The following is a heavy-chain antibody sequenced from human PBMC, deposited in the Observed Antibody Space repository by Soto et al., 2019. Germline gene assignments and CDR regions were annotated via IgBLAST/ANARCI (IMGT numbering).Heavy chain of an antibody. CDR2: ISSSSSYI. V-gene: IGHV3-21*01. J-gene: IGHJ4*02. CDR3: ARDYRPYSPYFHYGSGSYSGY. Sequence: PGGSLRLSCAASGFTFSSYSMNWVRQAPGKGLEWVSSISSSSSYIYYADSVKGRFTISRDNAKNSLYLQMNSLRAEDTAVYYCARDYRPYSPYFHYGSGSYSGYWGQGTLVTVSS. D-gene: IGHD3-10*01. CDR1: GFTFSSYS.